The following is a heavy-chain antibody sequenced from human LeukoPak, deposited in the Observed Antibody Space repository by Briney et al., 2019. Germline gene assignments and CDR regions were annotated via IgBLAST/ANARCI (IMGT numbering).Heavy chain of an antibody. CDR2: IYPGDSDT. V-gene: IGHV5-51*01. D-gene: IGHD6-13*01. Sequence: GESLKISCKGFGFTNYWIAWVRQMPGKGLEWMGIIYPGDSDTRYSPSFQGQVTISADKSISTAYLQWSSLKASDTAMYYCARRVGIAAAVEYWGQGTLVTVSS. CDR1: GFTNYW. J-gene: IGHJ4*02. CDR3: ARRVGIAAAVEY.